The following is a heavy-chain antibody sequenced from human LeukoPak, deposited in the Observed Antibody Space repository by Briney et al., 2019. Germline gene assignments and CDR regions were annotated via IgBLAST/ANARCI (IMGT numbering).Heavy chain of an antibody. V-gene: IGHV3-15*01. D-gene: IGHD1-14*01. CDR2: IKSKTNGGTI. Sequence: KSGGSLRLSCVASGLTFSNAWMNWVRQAPGKGLEWVGRIKSKTNGGTIDYAAPVKGRFTISRDDSKNTLYLQMNSLKTEDTAVYYSTTDIGIWEPYFDYRGQGTLVTVSS. CDR3: TTDIGIWEPYFDY. CDR1: GLTFSNAW. J-gene: IGHJ4*02.